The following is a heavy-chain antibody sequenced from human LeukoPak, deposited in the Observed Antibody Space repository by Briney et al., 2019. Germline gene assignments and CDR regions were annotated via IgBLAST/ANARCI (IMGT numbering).Heavy chain of an antibody. CDR3: ASAYFYSSGWTNFDY. V-gene: IGHV3-11*01. CDR1: GFTFSDYY. J-gene: IGHJ4*02. D-gene: IGHD6-19*01. Sequence: GGSLRLSCAASGFTFSDYYMSWIRQAPGKGLEWVSYISSSGSTIYYADSVKGRFTISRDNAKNSLYLQMNSLRAEDTAVYYCASAYFYSSGWTNFDYWGQGTLVTVSS. CDR2: ISSSGSTI.